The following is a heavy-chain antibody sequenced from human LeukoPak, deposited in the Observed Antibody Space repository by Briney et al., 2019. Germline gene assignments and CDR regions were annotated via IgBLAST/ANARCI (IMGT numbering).Heavy chain of an antibody. V-gene: IGHV3-21*01. J-gene: IGHJ4*02. CDR1: EFTFSSYA. CDR2: ISSSSSHI. Sequence: GGSLRLSCAASEFTFSSYAMSWVRQAPGKGLEWVSSISSSSSHIYYADSVKGRFTISRDNAKNSLYLQMNSLRAEDTAVYYCARAYCSSISCYYYFDYWGQGTLVTVSS. CDR3: ARAYCSSISCYYYFDY. D-gene: IGHD2-2*01.